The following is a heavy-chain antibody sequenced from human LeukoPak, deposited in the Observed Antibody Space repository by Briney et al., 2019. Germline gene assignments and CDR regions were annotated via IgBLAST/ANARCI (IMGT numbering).Heavy chain of an antibody. CDR2: INSDGSTT. CDR3: VKVQVEKAVVITTPFDL. D-gene: IGHD3-22*01. Sequence: GGSLRLSCAASGFTFSSYWMHWVRQAPGKGLVWVSNINSDGSTTTYADSVKGRFTISRDNSKNTLYLQMNSLRAEDTAVYYCVKVQVEKAVVITTPFDLWGQGTLVTVSS. CDR1: GFTFSSYW. J-gene: IGHJ4*02. V-gene: IGHV3-74*01.